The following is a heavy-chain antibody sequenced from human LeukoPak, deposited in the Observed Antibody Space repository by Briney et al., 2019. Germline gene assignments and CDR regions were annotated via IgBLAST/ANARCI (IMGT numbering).Heavy chain of an antibody. CDR2: LYYSGST. CDR3: ARGYCRGTSCHRYTFDM. D-gene: IGHD2-2*01. V-gene: IGHV4-59*01. CDR1: DGSISSYY. Sequence: KASETLSLTCTVSDGSISSYYWSWIPQSPGKGLELIGYLYYSGSTNYNPSLKSRVTISVDTSKNQFSLTLSSVTAADTAVYYYARGYCRGTSCHRYTFDMWGQGTMVTVSS. J-gene: IGHJ3*02.